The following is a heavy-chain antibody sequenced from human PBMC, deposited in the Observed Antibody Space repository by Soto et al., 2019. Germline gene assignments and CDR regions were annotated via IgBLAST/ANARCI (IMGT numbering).Heavy chain of an antibody. J-gene: IGHJ4*02. CDR3: AKAERYCNGGACYYEY. Sequence: QVQLVESGGGVVQPGRFLSLSCVVSGFTFTNYGMHWVRQAPGKGLEGVATISYDGSNKYYADSVKGRFTISRDNSKNTVYLQMNSLRDEDTAVYYCAKAERYCNGGACYYEYWGQGALVTVSS. CDR2: ISYDGSNK. CDR1: GFTFTNYG. V-gene: IGHV3-30*18. D-gene: IGHD2-15*01.